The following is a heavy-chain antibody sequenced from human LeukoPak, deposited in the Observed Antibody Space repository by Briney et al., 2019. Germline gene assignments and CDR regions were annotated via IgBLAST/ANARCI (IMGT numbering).Heavy chain of an antibody. J-gene: IGHJ4*02. CDR2: ISYSGST. CDR1: GFTFSSYS. Sequence: GSLRLSCAASGFTFSSYSMLWLRQPPGKGLEWIGSISYSGSTSYNPSLKSRVTISVDTSKNQFSLKLSSVTAADTAVYYCAREGKVATGFDYWGQGTLVTVSS. CDR3: AREGKVATGFDY. V-gene: IGHV4-39*07. D-gene: IGHD5-12*01.